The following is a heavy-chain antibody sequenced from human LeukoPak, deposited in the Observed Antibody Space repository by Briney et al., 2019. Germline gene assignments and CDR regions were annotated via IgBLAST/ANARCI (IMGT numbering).Heavy chain of an antibody. CDR1: GGSISSGGYS. Sequence: SRTLSLTCAVSGGSISSGGYSWSWIRQPPGKGLEWIGYIYHSGSTYYNPSLKSRVTISVDRSKNQFSLKLSSVTAADTAVYYCASLEYYYGSGSYYNGAFDYWGQGTLVTVSS. V-gene: IGHV4-30-2*01. CDR2: IYHSGST. CDR3: ASLEYYYGSGSYYNGAFDY. D-gene: IGHD3-10*01. J-gene: IGHJ4*02.